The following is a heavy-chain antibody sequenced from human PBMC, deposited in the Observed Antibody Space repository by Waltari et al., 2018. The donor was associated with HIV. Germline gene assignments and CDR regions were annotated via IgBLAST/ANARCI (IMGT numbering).Heavy chain of an antibody. J-gene: IGHJ6*02. V-gene: IGHV3-33*01. D-gene: IGHD6-13*01. CDR2: IWYDGSQK. CDR1: GLSFSSFA. Sequence: QVQLVESGGGVAQPGMSLRLSCVASGLSFSSFAMHWVRQAPGKGLEWVALIWYDGSQKYYADSVKGRFTISRDNSQNTLYLQVDSLRVEDTATYYCSRAGTAAGKSNYYYGTDVWGQGTTVTVSS. CDR3: SRAGTAAGKSNYYYGTDV.